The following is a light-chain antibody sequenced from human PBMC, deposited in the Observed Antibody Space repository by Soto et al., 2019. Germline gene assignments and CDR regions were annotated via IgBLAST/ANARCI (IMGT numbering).Light chain of an antibody. V-gene: IGKV4-1*01. J-gene: IGKJ1*01. CDR1: QSVLYSSNNKNY. CDR3: QQYYSTPWT. Sequence: DIVMTQSPDSLAVSLGETATINCKSSQSVLYSSNNKNYLAWYQQKPGQPPKLLIYWASTRESGVPDRCSGSGSGTDLTLTISSLQAEDVAVYYCQQYYSTPWTFGQGTKVDIK. CDR2: WAS.